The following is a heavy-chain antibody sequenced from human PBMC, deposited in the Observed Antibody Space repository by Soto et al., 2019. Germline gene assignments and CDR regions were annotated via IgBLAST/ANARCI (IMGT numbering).Heavy chain of an antibody. J-gene: IGHJ5*02. CDR2: IYYSGST. V-gene: IGHV4-39*01. D-gene: IGHD6-19*01. CDR1: GGSISSSSYY. Sequence: SETLSLTCTVSGGSISSSSYYWGWIRQPPGKGLEWIGSIYYSGSTYYNPSLKSRVTISVDTSKNQFSLKLSSVTAADTAVYYCASIYSSGWYLNYNWFDPWGQGTLVTVSS. CDR3: ASIYSSGWYLNYNWFDP.